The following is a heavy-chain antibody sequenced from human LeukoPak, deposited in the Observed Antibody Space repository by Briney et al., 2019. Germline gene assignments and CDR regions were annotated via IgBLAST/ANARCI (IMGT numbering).Heavy chain of an antibody. V-gene: IGHV1-69*05. CDR1: GGTFSSYA. Sequence: GASVKVSCKASGGTFSSYAISWVRQAPGQGLEWMGRIIPIFGTANYAQKFQGRVTITTDESTSTAYMELSSLRSEDTAVHYCARCYYYDSSGYSYYFDYWGQGTLVTVSS. CDR2: IIPIFGTA. CDR3: ARCYYYDSSGYSYYFDY. J-gene: IGHJ4*02. D-gene: IGHD3-22*01.